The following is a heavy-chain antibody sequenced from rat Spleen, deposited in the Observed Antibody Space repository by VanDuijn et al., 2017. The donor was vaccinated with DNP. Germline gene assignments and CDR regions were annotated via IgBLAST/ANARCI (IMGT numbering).Heavy chain of an antibody. D-gene: IGHD1-2*01. V-gene: IGHV5-25*01. Sequence: EVQLVEAGGGLVQPGRSMKLSCVASGFTFSHYYMAWVRQAPTKGLEWVASISNGGGNTYYRDSVKGRFTISRDNAKSTLYLQMDSLRSEDTATYYCVRHEDSSSHIYGFAYWGQGTLVTVSS. CDR2: ISNGGGNT. CDR1: GFTFSHYY. CDR3: VRHEDSSSHIYGFAY. J-gene: IGHJ3*01.